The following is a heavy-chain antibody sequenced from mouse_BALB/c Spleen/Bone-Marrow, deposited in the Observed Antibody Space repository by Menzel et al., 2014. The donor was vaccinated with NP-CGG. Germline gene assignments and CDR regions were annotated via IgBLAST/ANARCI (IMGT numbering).Heavy chain of an antibody. CDR3: ARDGDYRYAWFAY. J-gene: IGHJ3*01. CDR1: GFTFSDYY. CDR2: ISDAGSYT. Sequence: DVKVEESGGGLVKPGGSLKLSCAASGFTFSDYYMYWVRQTPEKRLEWVATISDAGSYTYYPDSVKGRFTISRDNAKNNLYLQMISLKSEDTAMYYCARDGDYRYAWFAYWGQGTPVTVST. D-gene: IGHD2-14*01. V-gene: IGHV5-4*02.